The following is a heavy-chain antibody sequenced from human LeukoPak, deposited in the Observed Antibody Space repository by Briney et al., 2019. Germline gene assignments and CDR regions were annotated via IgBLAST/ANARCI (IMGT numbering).Heavy chain of an antibody. CDR1: GGSVSNDSYY. Sequence: SETLSLTCTVSGGSVSNDSYYWSWIRQPPGKGLEWIGYIYYSGSTNYNPSLKSRATISVDTSKNQFSLKLSSVTAADTAVYYCARNLGGSSWVFDYWGQGTLVTVSS. CDR2: IYYSGST. D-gene: IGHD6-13*01. V-gene: IGHV4-61*01. CDR3: ARNLGGSSWVFDY. J-gene: IGHJ4*02.